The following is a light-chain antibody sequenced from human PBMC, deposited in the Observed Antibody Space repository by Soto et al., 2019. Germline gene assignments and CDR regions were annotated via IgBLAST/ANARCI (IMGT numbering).Light chain of an antibody. CDR2: TSN. CDR1: NSNIGNNK. J-gene: IGLJ1*01. Sequence: SVLTQPPSASGTPGQRVTISCSGSNSNIGNNKVNWYQQLPGTAPKLLIYTSNQRPSGVPDRFSGSKSGTSASLAISGLQSEGEADYYCATWDDSLHGYVFGTGTKVTVL. CDR3: ATWDDSLHGYV. V-gene: IGLV1-44*01.